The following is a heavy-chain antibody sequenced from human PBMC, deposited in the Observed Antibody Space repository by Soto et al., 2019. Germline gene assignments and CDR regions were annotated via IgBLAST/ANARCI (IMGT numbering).Heavy chain of an antibody. CDR1: GYTFTGYY. CDR2: INPNSGGT. Sequence: QVQLVQSGAEVKKPGASVKVSCKASGYTFTGYYMHWVRQAPGQGLEWMGWINPNSGGTNYAQKFQGWGTMTRDTSISTAYMELSRLRSDDTAVYYCARDQRGIAAAGAFDPWGQGTLVTVSS. CDR3: ARDQRGIAAAGAFDP. D-gene: IGHD6-13*01. V-gene: IGHV1-2*04. J-gene: IGHJ5*02.